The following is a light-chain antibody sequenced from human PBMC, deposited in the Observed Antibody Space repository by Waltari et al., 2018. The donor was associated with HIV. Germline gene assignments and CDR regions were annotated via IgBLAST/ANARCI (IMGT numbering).Light chain of an antibody. CDR1: QGINKE. CDR3: LQDYSTPWT. Sequence: DIQMTQSPTSLSASEGDTVTITCRATQGINKELDWYQQKPGKAPTLLIYAASSLQTGVSSRFSGSGSGTDFTLSISSLQPEDVATYYCLQDYSTPWTFGQGTKVEIK. V-gene: IGKV1-27*01. J-gene: IGKJ1*01. CDR2: AAS.